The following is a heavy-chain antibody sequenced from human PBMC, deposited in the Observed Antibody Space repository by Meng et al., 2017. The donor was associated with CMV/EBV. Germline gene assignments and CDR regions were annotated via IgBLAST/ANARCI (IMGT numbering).Heavy chain of an antibody. CDR3: ARGRFVYCSSTSCYTRWNWFDP. CDR1: GGSFSGYD. V-gene: IGHV4-34*01. J-gene: IGHJ5*02. D-gene: IGHD2-2*02. CDR2: INHSGST. Sequence: SETLSLTCAVYGGSFSGYDWSWIRQPPGKGLEWIGEINHSGSTNYNPSLKSRVTISVDTSKNQFSLKLSSVTAADTAVYYCARGRFVYCSSTSCYTRWNWFDPWGQGTLDTVSS.